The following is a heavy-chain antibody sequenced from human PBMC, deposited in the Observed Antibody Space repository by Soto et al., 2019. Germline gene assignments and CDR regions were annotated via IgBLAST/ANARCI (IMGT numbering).Heavy chain of an antibody. D-gene: IGHD5-18*01. V-gene: IGHV1-69*13. CDR1: GGTFSSYA. Sequence: SVKVSCKASGGTFSSYAISWVRQAPGQGLEWMGGIIPIFGTANYAQKFQGRVTITADESTSTAYMELSSLRSEDTAVYYCARSPTAMVNYYYYYGMDVWRQGTTVTVSS. J-gene: IGHJ6*02. CDR2: IIPIFGTA. CDR3: ARSPTAMVNYYYYYGMDV.